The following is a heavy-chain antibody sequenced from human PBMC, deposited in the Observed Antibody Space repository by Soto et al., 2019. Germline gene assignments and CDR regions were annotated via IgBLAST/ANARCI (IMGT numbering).Heavy chain of an antibody. J-gene: IGHJ4*02. V-gene: IGHV3-30-3*01. CDR2: ISHDGINK. Sequence: GGSLRLSCAASGFTFSSYAMNWVRQAPGKGLEWVALISHDGINKYYADSVRGRFTISRDSSTNTLYLQMDSLRAADTAVYYCGRCTSTSCHLGSDYWGQGTLVTVSS. CDR3: GRCTSTSCHLGSDY. D-gene: IGHD2-2*01. CDR1: GFTFSSYA.